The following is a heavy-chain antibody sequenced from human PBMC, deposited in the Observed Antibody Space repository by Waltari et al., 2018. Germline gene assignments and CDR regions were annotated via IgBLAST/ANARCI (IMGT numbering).Heavy chain of an antibody. CDR1: GFSLSTSGMF. V-gene: IGHV2-70*01. CDR3: ARHYYDSSGYYYYMDV. CDR2: IDWDDDK. Sequence: QVPLRESGPALVKPTQTLTLNCTFSGFSLSTSGMFVSWIRPPPGKALEWLALIDWDDDKYYSTSLKTRLTISKDTSKNQVVLTMTNMDPVDTATYYCARHYYDSSGYYYYMDVWGKGTTVTVSS. D-gene: IGHD3-22*01. J-gene: IGHJ6*03.